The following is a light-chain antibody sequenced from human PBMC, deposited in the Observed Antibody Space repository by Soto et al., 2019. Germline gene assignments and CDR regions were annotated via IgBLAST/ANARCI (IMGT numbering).Light chain of an antibody. V-gene: IGKV3-11*01. CDR1: QSVSGS. CDR3: QQRSNWPYT. J-gene: IGKJ2*01. CDR2: DAS. Sequence: EIVLTQSPATLSLSPGERATLSCRASQSVSGSLAWYHQKLGQDPRLLIYDASNRATATLARFIGSGSGTDFTLTISSLEPEDCAVYYCQQRSNWPYTVGQGTKLEIK.